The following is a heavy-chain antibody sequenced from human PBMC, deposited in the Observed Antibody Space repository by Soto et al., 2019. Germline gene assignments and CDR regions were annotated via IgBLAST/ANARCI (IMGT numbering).Heavy chain of an antibody. CDR1: GGTFSSYA. CDR2: IIPMFGTA. CDR3: ASHYYDSSGYNYYCGMDV. D-gene: IGHD3-22*01. V-gene: IGHV1-69*12. Sequence: QVQLVQSGAEVKKPGSSVKVSCKASGGTFSSYAISWVRQAPGQGLEWMGGIIPMFGTADYAQKFQGRVTITADESTSTAYMELSSLRSDDTAVYYCASHYYDSSGYNYYCGMDVWGQGTTVTVSS. J-gene: IGHJ6*02.